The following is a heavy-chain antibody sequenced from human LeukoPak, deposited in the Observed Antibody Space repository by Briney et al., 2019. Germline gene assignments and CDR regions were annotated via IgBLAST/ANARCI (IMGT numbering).Heavy chain of an antibody. CDR3: ARVAYYYDSSGYYSPDY. D-gene: IGHD3-22*01. CDR2: ISSSSSTI. V-gene: IGHV3-48*01. J-gene: IGHJ4*02. CDR1: GFTFSSYS. Sequence: GGSLRLSCAASGFTFSSYSMNWVRQAPGKGLEWVSYISSSSSTIYYADSVKGRFTISRDNAKNSLYLQMNSLRAEDTAVYYCARVAYYYDSSGYYSPDYWGQGTLVTVSS.